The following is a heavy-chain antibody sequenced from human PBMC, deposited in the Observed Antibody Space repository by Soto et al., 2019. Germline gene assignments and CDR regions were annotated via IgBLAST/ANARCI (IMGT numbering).Heavy chain of an antibody. CDR3: AKDFSRAALLWFGELNY. V-gene: IGHV3-23*01. J-gene: IGHJ4*02. CDR2: ISGSGGST. Sequence: EVQLLESGGGLVQPGGSLRLSCAASGFTFSSYAMSWVRQAPGKGLEWVSAISGSGGSTYYADSVKGRFTISRDNSKNTLYLQMNSLRAEDTAVYYCAKDFSRAALLWFGELNYWGQGTLGAVSS. CDR1: GFTFSSYA. D-gene: IGHD3-10*01.